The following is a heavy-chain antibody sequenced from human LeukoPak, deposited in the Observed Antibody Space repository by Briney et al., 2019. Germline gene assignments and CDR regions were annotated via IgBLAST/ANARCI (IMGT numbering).Heavy chain of an antibody. CDR2: ISSSSSYT. CDR3: AGSPKQDFDI. Sequence: PGGSLRLSCAASGFTFGDYYMSWIRQAPGKGLEWVSYISSSSSYTNYADSVKGRFTISRDNAKNSLYLQMNSLRAEDTAVYYCAGSPKQDFDIWGQGTMVTVSS. J-gene: IGHJ3*02. CDR1: GFTFGDYY. V-gene: IGHV3-11*03.